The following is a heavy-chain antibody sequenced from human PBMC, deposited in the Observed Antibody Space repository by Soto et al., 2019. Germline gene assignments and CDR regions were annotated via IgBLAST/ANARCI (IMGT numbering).Heavy chain of an antibody. CDR3: ASGDYYDSSGPFSDAFDI. D-gene: IGHD3-22*01. V-gene: IGHV3-7*02. CDR1: GFTFSTYW. J-gene: IGHJ3*02. CDR2: IKQDGSEK. Sequence: EVQLVESGGGLVQPGGSLRLSCAASGFTFSTYWMSWVRQAPGKGLEWVANIKQDGSEKWYVDSVKGRFTISRDNANTSLYLQINCLSAEDTAVYYCASGDYYDSSGPFSDAFDIWGQGTMVTVSS.